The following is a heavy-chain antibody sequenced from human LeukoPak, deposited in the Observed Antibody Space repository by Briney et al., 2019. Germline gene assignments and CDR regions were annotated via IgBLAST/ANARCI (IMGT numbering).Heavy chain of an antibody. CDR3: ARKLRYYDSRLDY. Sequence: SETLSLTCAVYGGSFSGYYWSWIRQPPGKGLEWIGEINHSGSTNYNPSLKSRVTISVDTSKNQFSLKLSSVTAADTAAYYCARKLRYYDSRLDYWGQGTLVTVSS. V-gene: IGHV4-34*01. CDR1: GGSFSGYY. CDR2: INHSGST. J-gene: IGHJ4*02. D-gene: IGHD3-22*01.